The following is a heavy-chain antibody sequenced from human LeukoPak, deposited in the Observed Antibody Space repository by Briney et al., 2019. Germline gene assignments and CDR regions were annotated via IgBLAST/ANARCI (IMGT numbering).Heavy chain of an antibody. V-gene: IGHV4-4*08. J-gene: IGHJ4*02. CDR1: GGSISTYY. D-gene: IGHD6-19*01. CDR3: AREQWLDGSGDY. CDR2: IYTSGST. Sequence: SETLSLTCTVSGGSISTYYWNWIRQPPGKGLEWIGRIYTSGSTNYNPSLKSRVTISVDTSKNQFSLKLSSVTAADTAVYYCAREQWLDGSGDYWGQGTLVTVSS.